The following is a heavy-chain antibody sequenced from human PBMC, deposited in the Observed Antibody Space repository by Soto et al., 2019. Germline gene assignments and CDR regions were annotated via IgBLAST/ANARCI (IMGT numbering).Heavy chain of an antibody. J-gene: IGHJ4*02. CDR1: GFTFIGHY. D-gene: IGHD7-27*01. CDR2: INPNIGGGT. V-gene: IGHV1-2*02. CDR3: AGSRTGALDY. Sequence: QVQVVQSGAGVKKPGASVKLSCKASGFTFIGHYIHWVRQAPGQGLEWVGWINPNIGGGTVYAQKFQRRVTMTADTSTNIASMDLTSLRGDDTAVYYCAGSRTGALDYWGPGALVTVSS.